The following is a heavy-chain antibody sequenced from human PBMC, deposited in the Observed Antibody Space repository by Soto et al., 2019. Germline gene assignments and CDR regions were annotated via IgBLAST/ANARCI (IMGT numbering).Heavy chain of an antibody. CDR2: FDPEDGET. J-gene: IGHJ6*02. CDR3: ATTGYNWNRGWLRLSYYYYYGMDV. CDR1: GDTLTELS. D-gene: IGHD1-20*01. Sequence: ASVKVSCTVSGDTLTELSMHWVRQVPGKGLEWMGGFDPEDGETIYAQKFQGRVTMTEDTSTDTAYMELSSLRSEDTAVYYCATTGYNWNRGWLRLSYYYYYGMDVWGQGTTVTVSS. V-gene: IGHV1-24*01.